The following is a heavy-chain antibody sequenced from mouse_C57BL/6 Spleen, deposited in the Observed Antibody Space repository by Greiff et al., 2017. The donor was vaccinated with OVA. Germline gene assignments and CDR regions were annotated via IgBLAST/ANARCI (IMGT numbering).Heavy chain of an antibody. J-gene: IGHJ4*01. V-gene: IGHV5-17*01. CDR3: ARKDGYYPPYAMDY. D-gene: IGHD2-3*01. CDR2: ISSGSSTI. CDR1: GFTFSDYG. Sequence: EVQLVESGGGLVKPGGSLKLSCAASGFTFSDYGMHWVRQAPEKGLEWVAYISSGSSTIYYADTVKGRFTISRDNAKNTLFLQMTSLRSEDTAMYYCARKDGYYPPYAMDYWGQGTSVTVSS.